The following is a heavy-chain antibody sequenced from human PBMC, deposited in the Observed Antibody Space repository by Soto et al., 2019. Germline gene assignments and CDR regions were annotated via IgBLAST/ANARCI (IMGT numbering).Heavy chain of an antibody. Sequence: SEILSLTCAVYGGSFSVYYWSWIRHPPGKGLEWIGEINHSGSTNYNPSLKSRVTISVDTSKNQFSLKLSSVTAADTAVYYCARGGGIITMVRGATSPYYYYGMDVWGQGTTVTVSS. J-gene: IGHJ6*02. CDR1: GGSFSVYY. CDR3: ARGGGIITMVRGATSPYYYYGMDV. V-gene: IGHV4-34*01. CDR2: INHSGST. D-gene: IGHD3-10*01.